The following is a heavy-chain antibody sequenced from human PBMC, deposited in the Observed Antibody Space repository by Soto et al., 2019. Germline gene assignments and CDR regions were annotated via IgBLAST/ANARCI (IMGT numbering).Heavy chain of an antibody. CDR3: TRKDARGTATADY. J-gene: IGHJ4*02. Sequence: GGSLRLSCSASGFTFSSYALHWVRQAPGKGLEWVGRIKSKTDGGTTDYAAPVKGRFTISRDDSKNTLYLQMNSLKTEDTAVYYCTRKDARGTATADYWGQGTLVTVSS. CDR2: IKSKTDGGTT. D-gene: IGHD5-18*01. V-gene: IGHV3-15*01. CDR1: GFTFSSYA.